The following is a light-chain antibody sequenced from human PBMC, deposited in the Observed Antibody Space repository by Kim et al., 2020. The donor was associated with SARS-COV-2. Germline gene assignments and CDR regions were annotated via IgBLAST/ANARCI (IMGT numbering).Light chain of an antibody. CDR1: QDISNY. V-gene: IGKV1-33*01. CDR2: DAS. CDR3: QQYNYLPPLIT. J-gene: IGKJ3*01. Sequence: GDRVTITCQASQDISNYLNWYQQKPGKAPKLLIYDASKLQRGVPSRFSGSGSGTDFTFTIASLQPEDIATYYCQQYNYLPPLITFGPGTKVDIK.